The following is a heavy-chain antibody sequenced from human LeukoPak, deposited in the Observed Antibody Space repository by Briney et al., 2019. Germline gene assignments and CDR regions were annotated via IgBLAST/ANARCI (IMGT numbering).Heavy chain of an antibody. V-gene: IGHV4-61*02. CDR2: IYTSGST. D-gene: IGHD2-2*01. Sequence: SETLSLTCTVSGGSISSGDYYWSWIRQPAGKGLEWIGRIYTSGSTNYNPPLKSRVTISVDTSKNQFSLKLSSVTAADTAVYYCARVVPAAMPTNWFDPWGQGTLVTVSS. J-gene: IGHJ5*02. CDR1: GGSISSGDYY. CDR3: ARVVPAAMPTNWFDP.